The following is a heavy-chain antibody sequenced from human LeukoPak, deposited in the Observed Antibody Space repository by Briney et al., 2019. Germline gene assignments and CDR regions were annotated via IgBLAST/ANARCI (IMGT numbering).Heavy chain of an antibody. CDR1: EFTFSSYSMN. V-gene: IGHV4-39*01. CDR3: VRHDGRGGATMGAFDS. Sequence: GSLRLSCAASEFTFSSYSMNWVRQSPGKGLEWIGTVYYGRTTYYNPSLDGRVTISLDTSANHFSLQLNSVTAADTAVYYCVRHDGRGGATMGAFDSWGQGSLVTVSS. D-gene: IGHD5-12*01. J-gene: IGHJ5*01. CDR2: VYYGRTT.